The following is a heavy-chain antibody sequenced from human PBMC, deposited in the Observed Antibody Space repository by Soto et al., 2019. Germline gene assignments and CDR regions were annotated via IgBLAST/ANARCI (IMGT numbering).Heavy chain of an antibody. CDR3: ARDAETINDFWSSYGKAYGMDV. V-gene: IGHV1-18*01. J-gene: IGHJ6*02. CDR2: ISAYNGNT. CDR1: GYTFTSYG. D-gene: IGHD3-3*01. Sequence: QVQLVQSGAEVKKPGASVKVSCKASGYTFTSYGISWVRQAPGQGLEWMGWISAYNGNTNYAQKLQGRVTMTTDTSTSTAYMELRSLSSDDTAVYYCARDAETINDFWSSYGKAYGMDVWGQGTTVTVSS.